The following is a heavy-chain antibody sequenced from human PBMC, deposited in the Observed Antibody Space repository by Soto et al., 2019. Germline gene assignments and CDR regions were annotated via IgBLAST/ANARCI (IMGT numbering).Heavy chain of an antibody. J-gene: IGHJ5*02. Sequence: QLQLPESRPGLVKPSETLSLTCTVSPASIITTYSWSWIRQPAGKGLEWLARIHTSGTTHYNPSLKSRVSMSVDTSKHQFTLKLRSVTAAVTAVYYCARTYYFVDTGNGFDPWGQGTRVTVSS. CDR3: ARTYYFVDTGNGFDP. CDR1: PASIITTYS. D-gene: IGHD3-10*02. CDR2: IHTSGTT. V-gene: IGHV4-4*07.